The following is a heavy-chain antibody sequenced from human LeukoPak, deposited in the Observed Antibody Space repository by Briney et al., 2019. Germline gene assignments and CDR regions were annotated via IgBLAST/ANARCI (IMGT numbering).Heavy chain of an antibody. V-gene: IGHV3-11*01. CDR1: GFTFSDYY. Sequence: GGSLRLSCAASGFTFSDYYVSWIRQAPGKGLEWVSYIGSSGSTTCYADSVKGRFTISRDNAKNSLYLQMNSLRAEDTAVYYCARDRYVGATTAGDSDSWGQGTLVTVSS. CDR2: IGSSGSTT. CDR3: ARDRYVGATTAGDSDS. J-gene: IGHJ4*02. D-gene: IGHD1-26*01.